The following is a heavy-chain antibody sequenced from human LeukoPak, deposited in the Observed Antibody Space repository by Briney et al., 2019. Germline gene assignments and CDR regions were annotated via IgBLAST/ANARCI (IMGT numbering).Heavy chain of an antibody. J-gene: IGHJ4*02. CDR3: TKDLPFTGGVYSAY. D-gene: IGHD3-16*01. CDR2: LKSKVDGGTI. Sequence: GGSVRLSCAVSGIIFSDACMNWVRQAPGKGPEWVGCLKSKVDGGTIDYAAPVKGRFTISRDDSKNTLYLQMNSLQTEDTAVYYCTKDLPFTGGVYSAYWGQGTLVTVSS. V-gene: IGHV3-15*07. CDR1: GIIFSDAC.